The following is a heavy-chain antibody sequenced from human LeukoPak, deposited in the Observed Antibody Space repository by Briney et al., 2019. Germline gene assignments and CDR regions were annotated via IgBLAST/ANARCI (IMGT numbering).Heavy chain of an antibody. V-gene: IGHV1-2*02. D-gene: IGHD2-2*01. CDR1: GYTFTGYY. J-gene: IGHJ4*02. Sequence: SVKVSCNASGYTFTGYYMHWVRQAPGQGLEWMGWINPNSGGTNYAQKFQGRVTMTRDTSISTAYMELSRLRSDDTAVYYCAILSSRDSTFFDYWGQGTLVTVSS. CDR2: INPNSGGT. CDR3: AILSSRDSTFFDY.